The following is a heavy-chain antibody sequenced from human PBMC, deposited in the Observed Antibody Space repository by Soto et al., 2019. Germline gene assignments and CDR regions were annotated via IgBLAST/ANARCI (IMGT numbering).Heavy chain of an antibody. CDR2: ISFQGTND. D-gene: IGHD3-22*01. CDR1: GFNFNNYV. Sequence: ESGGGVVQPGGYLRLSCAVSGFNFNNYVMYWVRQAPGKGLEWVAFISFQGTNDYYAEAVKGRFTISKDYSKKTLFLQMNSLRADDTAMYYCVKLMFDPDSSGFSGDYWGQGTLVTVS. V-gene: IGHV3-30*18. J-gene: IGHJ4*02. CDR3: VKLMFDPDSSGFSGDY.